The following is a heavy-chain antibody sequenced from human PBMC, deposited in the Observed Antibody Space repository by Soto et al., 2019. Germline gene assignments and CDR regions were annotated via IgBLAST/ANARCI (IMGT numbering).Heavy chain of an antibody. J-gene: IGHJ6*03. CDR2: INHSGST. Sequence: SETLSLTCAVYGGSFSGYYWSWIRQPPGKGLEWIGEINHSGSTNYNPSLKSRVTISVDTSKNQFSLKLSSVAAADTAVYYCARSGSYGQGYYYYYMDVWGKGTTVTVSS. D-gene: IGHD6-6*01. CDR1: GGSFSGYY. CDR3: ARSGSYGQGYYYYYMDV. V-gene: IGHV4-34*01.